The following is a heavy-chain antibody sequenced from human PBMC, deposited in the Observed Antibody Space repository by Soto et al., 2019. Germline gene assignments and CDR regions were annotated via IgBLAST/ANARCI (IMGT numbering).Heavy chain of an antibody. V-gene: IGHV1-69*01. CDR1: GGTFSSYA. CDR2: IIPIFGTA. CDR3: ARRGYSYDPSGPFDY. D-gene: IGHD5-18*01. J-gene: IGHJ4*02. Sequence: QVQRVQSGAEVKKPGSSVKVSCKASGGTFSSYAISWVRQAPGQGLEWMGGIIPIFGTANYAQKFQGRVRIAAEESTSTVYMELNSLRSEDTAVYYCARRGYSYDPSGPFDYWVQVALVTVSA.